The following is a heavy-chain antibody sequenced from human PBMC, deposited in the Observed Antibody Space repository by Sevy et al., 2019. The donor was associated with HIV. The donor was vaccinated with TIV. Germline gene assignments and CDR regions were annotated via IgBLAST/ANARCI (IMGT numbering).Heavy chain of an antibody. Sequence: GVSLRLSCAASGITFKNYAMNWVRQAPGKGLNWVSSIFGSGGTTYYADSVRGRFTISRDTSKNTLFLQMNSLRTEDTALYYCAGGRFDSSGSFDAFDIWGQGTMVTVSS. CDR1: GITFKNYA. CDR2: IFGSGGTT. D-gene: IGHD3-22*01. J-gene: IGHJ3*02. CDR3: AGGRFDSSGSFDAFDI. V-gene: IGHV3-23*01.